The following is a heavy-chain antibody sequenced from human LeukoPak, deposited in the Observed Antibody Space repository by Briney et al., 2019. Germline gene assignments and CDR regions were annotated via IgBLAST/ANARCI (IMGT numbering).Heavy chain of an antibody. CDR1: GRPLSRYY. Sequence: PSETLSLPCTVSGRPLSRYYLRWIRQPPGKGLEGIGYIYCSGSTDYNPSLKSRVTISVDTSKNQFSLKLSSVTAADTAVYYCAREGVTKYYFDYWGQGTLVTVSS. D-gene: IGHD4-11*01. CDR2: IYCSGST. J-gene: IGHJ4*02. CDR3: AREGVTKYYFDY. V-gene: IGHV4-59*01.